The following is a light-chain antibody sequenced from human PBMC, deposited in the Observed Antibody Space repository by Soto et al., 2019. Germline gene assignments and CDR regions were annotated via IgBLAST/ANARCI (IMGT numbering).Light chain of an antibody. V-gene: IGKV1-12*01. J-gene: IGKJ4*01. CDR3: QQTMTFPLT. CDR1: QGISSY. Sequence: DIQMTQSPSSVSVSVGDRVTITCRASQGISSYLAWYQQKPGRAPKLLISAASSLQSGVPSRFSGSGSGTDFTLTISSLQPEDFATYYCQQTMTFPLTFGGGTKVEI. CDR2: AAS.